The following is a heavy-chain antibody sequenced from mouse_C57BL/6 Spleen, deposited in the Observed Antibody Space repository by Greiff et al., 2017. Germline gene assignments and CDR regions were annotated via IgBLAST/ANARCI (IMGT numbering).Heavy chain of an antibody. CDR1: GYTFTSYW. CDR2: IDPNSGGT. D-gene: IGHD1-1*01. Sequence: QVQLQQPGAELVKPGASVKLSCKASGYTFTSYWMHWVKQRPGRGLEWIGRIDPNSGGTKYNEKFKSKATLTVDKPSSTAYMQLSSLTSEDSAVYEGAKDDSSSYLGDFDYWGQGTTLTVSS. J-gene: IGHJ2*01. CDR3: AKDDSSSYLGDFDY. V-gene: IGHV1-72*01.